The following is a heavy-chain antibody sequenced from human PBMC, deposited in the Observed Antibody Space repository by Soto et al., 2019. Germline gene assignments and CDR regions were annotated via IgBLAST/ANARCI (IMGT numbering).Heavy chain of an antibody. CDR2: INRSGST. D-gene: IGHD3-16*01. CDR1: GGSFSGYY. CDR3: ARGSEAGDTGGAIDY. V-gene: IGHV4-34*01. Sequence: QVQLQQWGAGLLKPSETLSLTCAVYGGSFSGYYWSWIRQPPGKGLEWIGEINRSGSTNYNPSLKSRVTISVDTSKNQFSLKLSSVTAADTAVYYCARGSEAGDTGGAIDYWGQGTLVTVSS. J-gene: IGHJ4*02.